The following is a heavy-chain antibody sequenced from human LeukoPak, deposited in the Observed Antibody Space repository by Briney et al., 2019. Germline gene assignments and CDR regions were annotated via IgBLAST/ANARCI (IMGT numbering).Heavy chain of an antibody. D-gene: IGHD5-24*01. CDR1: GLTFSSYG. CDR3: AKDTMWGYNLDYYYSMDV. CDR2: ISYDGSNK. J-gene: IGHJ6*02. Sequence: GRSLRLSCAASGLTFSSYGMHWVRQAPGKGLEWVAVISYDGSNKYYADSVKGRFTISRDNSKNTLYLQMNSLRAEDTAVYYCAKDTMWGYNLDYYYSMDVWGQGTTVTVSS. V-gene: IGHV3-30*18.